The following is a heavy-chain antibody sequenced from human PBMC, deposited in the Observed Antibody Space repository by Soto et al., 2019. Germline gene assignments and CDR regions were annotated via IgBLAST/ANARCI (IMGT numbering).Heavy chain of an antibody. CDR1: GFTFSSYA. D-gene: IGHD4-4*01. CDR2: IGGSGGST. J-gene: IGHJ5*02. CDR3: ARDPRNLGLDP. Sequence: GGSLRLSCAASGFTFSSYAMSWVRQAPGKGLEWVSAIGGSGGSTYYADSVKGRFTISRDNAKDTLYLQMNSMRAEDTAVYYCARDPRNLGLDPWGLGTLVTVSS. V-gene: IGHV3-23*01.